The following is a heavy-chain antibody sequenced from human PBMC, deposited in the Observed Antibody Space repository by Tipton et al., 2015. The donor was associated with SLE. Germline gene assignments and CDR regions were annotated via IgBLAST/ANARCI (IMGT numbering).Heavy chain of an antibody. CDR1: GGSISSYY. CDR3: ARQWRRSAFDI. D-gene: IGHD6-19*01. J-gene: IGHJ3*02. V-gene: IGHV4-59*04. Sequence: TLSLTCTVSGGSISSYYWSWIRQPPGKGLEWFGSIYHSGSTYYNPSLKSRVTISVDTSKNQFSLKLSSVTAADTAVYYCARQWRRSAFDIWGQGTMVTVSS. CDR2: IYHSGST.